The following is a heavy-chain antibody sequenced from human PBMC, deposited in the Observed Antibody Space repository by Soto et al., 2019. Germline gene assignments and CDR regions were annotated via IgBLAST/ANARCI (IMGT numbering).Heavy chain of an antibody. V-gene: IGHV1-45*02. Sequence: ASVKVSCNASGYNFTYRYLHWVRQAPGQALEWMGWITPFNGNTSYAQKFQDRVTITRDRSMSTAYMELSSLRSEDTAMYYCATNDIVGAAQNYNFDYWGQGTLVTVSS. CDR2: ITPFNGNT. CDR1: GYNFTYRY. J-gene: IGHJ4*02. D-gene: IGHD1-26*01. CDR3: ATNDIVGAAQNYNFDY.